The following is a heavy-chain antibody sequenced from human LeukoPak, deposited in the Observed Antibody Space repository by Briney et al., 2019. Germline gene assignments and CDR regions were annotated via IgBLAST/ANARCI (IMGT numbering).Heavy chain of an antibody. J-gene: IGHJ4*02. CDR2: INSDGSST. Sequence: GGSLRLSCAASGFTFSSYWMHWVRQAPGKGLVWVSRINSDGSSTSYADSVKGRFTISRDNAKNTLYLQMNSLTAEDTAVYYCARGAYCGGDCPLPNSLYWGRGTLVTVS. D-gene: IGHD2-21*01. V-gene: IGHV3-74*01. CDR3: ARGAYCGGDCPLPNSLY. CDR1: GFTFSSYW.